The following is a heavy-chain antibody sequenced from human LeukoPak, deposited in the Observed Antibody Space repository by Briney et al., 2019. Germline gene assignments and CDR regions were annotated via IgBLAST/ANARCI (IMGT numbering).Heavy chain of an antibody. CDR1: GFTFSNYG. V-gene: IGHV3-30*18. D-gene: IGHD3-22*01. CDR2: ISYDGSNE. J-gene: IGHJ4*02. Sequence: GRSLRHSCTASGFTFSNYGMHWVRQAPGKGLEWVAVISYDGSNEYYADSVKGRFTISRDNSKNTLFLQMNSLRPEDTAVYHCAKVALFSGYDPPFDYWGQGTLVTVSS. CDR3: AKVALFSGYDPPFDY.